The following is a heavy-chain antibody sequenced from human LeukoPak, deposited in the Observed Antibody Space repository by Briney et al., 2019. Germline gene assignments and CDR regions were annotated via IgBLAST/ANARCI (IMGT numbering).Heavy chain of an antibody. D-gene: IGHD4-17*01. Sequence: PPGGSLRLSCAASGFTFNNYAMMLVRPAQGQGLELGSAITCGGRTYYADSVKGRFTISRDNSKNTLYLQMNSLRAEDTTLYFCARDTNGDSIGAFDFLGQGTVVTVSS. J-gene: IGHJ3*01. CDR2: ITCGGRT. CDR1: GFTFNNYA. V-gene: IGHV3-23*01. CDR3: ARDTNGDSIGAFDF.